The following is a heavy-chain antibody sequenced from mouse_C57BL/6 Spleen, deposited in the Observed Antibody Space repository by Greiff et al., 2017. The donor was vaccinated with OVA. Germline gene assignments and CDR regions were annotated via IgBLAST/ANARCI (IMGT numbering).Heavy chain of an antibody. CDR1: GYTFTSYW. CDR3: ARRIYDGDLFFDY. D-gene: IGHD2-3*01. J-gene: IGHJ2*01. Sequence: VQLQQPGAELVMPGASVKLSCKASGYTFTSYWMHWVKQRPGQGLEWIGEIDPSDSYTNYNQKFKGKSTLTVDKSSSTAYMQLSSLTSEDSAVYYCARRIYDGDLFFDYWGQGTTLTVSS. V-gene: IGHV1-69*01. CDR2: IDPSDSYT.